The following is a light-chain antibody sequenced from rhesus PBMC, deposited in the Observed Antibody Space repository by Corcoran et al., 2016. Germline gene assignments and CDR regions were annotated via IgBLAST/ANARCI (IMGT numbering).Light chain of an antibody. CDR3: QHYGSRPLYS. V-gene: IGKV1-22*01. CDR1: QDIISW. J-gene: IGKJ2*01. Sequence: DIQMTQSPSSLSASVGDTVTITCRASQDIISWLAWYPQKPGKAPKLLIYKASNLQSGVPSRFSGSGSGTDFTLTISSLQSEDFATYYWQHYGSRPLYSFGQGTKVEI. CDR2: KAS.